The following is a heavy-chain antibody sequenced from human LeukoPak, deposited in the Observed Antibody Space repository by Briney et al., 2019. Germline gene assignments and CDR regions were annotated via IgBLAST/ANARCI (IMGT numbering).Heavy chain of an antibody. CDR3: ARGRGEDSSSWYLDY. CDR1: GFTLSSYS. CDR2: IDSDTYGNTI. Sequence: GGSLRLSCAASGFTLSSYSMNWVRQAPGKGLEWISYIDSDTYGNTIYYPHTVKGRFTISRENAKNSLYLQMNSLRAGDTAVYYCARGRGEDSSSWYLDYWGQGTLVTVSS. J-gene: IGHJ4*02. D-gene: IGHD6-13*01. V-gene: IGHV3-48*01.